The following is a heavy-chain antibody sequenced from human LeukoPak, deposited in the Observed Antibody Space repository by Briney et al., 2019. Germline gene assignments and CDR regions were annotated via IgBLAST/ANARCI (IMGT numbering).Heavy chain of an antibody. V-gene: IGHV7-4-1*02. CDR3: ARVPMIRGLVTRRSSWYFDL. CDR2: INTNTEKS. J-gene: IGHJ2*01. D-gene: IGHD3-10*01. Sequence: ASVKVSCKASGYTFTSYGISWVRQAPGQGLEWLGWINTNTEKSTYAQGFTRRFAFSLDTSVNTAYLQISSLKPEDTGVYYCARVPMIRGLVTRRSSWYFDLWGRGTLVTV. CDR1: GYTFTSYG.